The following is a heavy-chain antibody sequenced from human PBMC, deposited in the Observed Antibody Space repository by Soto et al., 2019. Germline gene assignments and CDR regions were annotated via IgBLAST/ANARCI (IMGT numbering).Heavy chain of an antibody. CDR1: GFTFSNYA. D-gene: IGHD1-26*01. CDR3: AGAWTGDTCPWLDV. CDR2: LSGSGGST. V-gene: IGHV3-23*01. J-gene: IGHJ6*02. Sequence: EVQLLESGGGLVQPGGSLRLSCAAAGFTFSNYALTWVRQSPGKGLEWVSTLSGSGGSTYYADSVWGRFTISRDNSKNTLFMQMNSLRVEDTAIYYCAGAWTGDTCPWLDVCGQGTTVSVSS.